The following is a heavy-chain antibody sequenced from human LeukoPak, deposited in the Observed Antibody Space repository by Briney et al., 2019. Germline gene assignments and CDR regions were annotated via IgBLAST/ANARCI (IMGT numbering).Heavy chain of an antibody. CDR1: GGSISSYY. CDR3: ARRLKYGAFDI. D-gene: IGHD2-2*01. Sequence: SETLSLTCTVSGGSISSYYWSWIRQPPGKGLEWIGYIYYSGSTNYNPSLKSRVTISVDTSKNQFSLKLSSVTAADTAEYYCARRLKYGAFDIWGQGTMVTVSS. J-gene: IGHJ3*02. V-gene: IGHV4-59*01. CDR2: IYYSGST.